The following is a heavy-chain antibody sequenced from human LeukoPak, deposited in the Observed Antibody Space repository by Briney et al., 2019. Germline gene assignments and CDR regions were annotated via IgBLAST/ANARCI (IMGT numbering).Heavy chain of an antibody. Sequence: SETLSLTCSVSGGSMSSDYWSWIRQSPGNGLEWIGRMFGDGGTNYSPSFQGRATMSVDTSTRRLSLRLNSVTAADTAVYYCARQAAKKWDLPGSFDSWGQGILVTVSS. CDR1: GGSMSSDY. CDR3: ARQAAKKWDLPGSFDS. D-gene: IGHD1-26*01. J-gene: IGHJ4*02. CDR2: MFGDGGT. V-gene: IGHV4-59*08.